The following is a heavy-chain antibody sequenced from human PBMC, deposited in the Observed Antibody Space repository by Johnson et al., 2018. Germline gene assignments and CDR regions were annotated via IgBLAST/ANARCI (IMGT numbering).Heavy chain of an antibody. J-gene: IGHJ6*03. CDR2: ISWNSGSI. CDR1: GFTFDDYA. CDR3: AGLASYYDGSGSYGRYYMDV. D-gene: IGHD3-10*01. Sequence: VQLVESGGGLVQPGGSLRLPCAASGFTFDDYAMHWVRQAPGKGLEWVSGISWNSGSIGYADSVKGRFTISRDNAENSLYLQMNSLRAEETALYYCAGLASYYDGSGSYGRYYMDVWGKGTTVTVSS. V-gene: IGHV3-9*01.